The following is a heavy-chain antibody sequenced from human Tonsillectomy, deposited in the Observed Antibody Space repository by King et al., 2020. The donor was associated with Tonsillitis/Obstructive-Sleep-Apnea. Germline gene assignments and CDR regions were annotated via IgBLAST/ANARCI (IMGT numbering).Heavy chain of an antibody. Sequence: VQLQQWGAGLLKPSETLSLTCAVYGGSFSGYYWSWIRQPPGKGLEWIGEINHSGSTNYNPSLKRRVTISVDTSKNQFSLKLSSVTAADTAVYYCARGREYLNYDYVWGSFPNWFDPWGQGTLVTVSS. V-gene: IGHV4-34*01. CDR2: INHSGST. CDR1: GGSFSGYY. D-gene: IGHD3-16*01. J-gene: IGHJ5*02. CDR3: ARGREYLNYDYVWGSFPNWFDP.